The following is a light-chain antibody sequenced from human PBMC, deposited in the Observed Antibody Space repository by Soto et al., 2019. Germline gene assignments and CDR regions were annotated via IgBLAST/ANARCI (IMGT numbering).Light chain of an antibody. V-gene: IGKV1-5*03. CDR1: QTISSW. CDR2: KAS. J-gene: IGKJ1*01. Sequence: EIPMTQSPSTLSGSVGDRVTLTCRASQTISSWLAWYQQKPGKAPKLLIYKASTLKSGVPSRFSGSGSGTEFTLTISSLQPDDFATYYCQHYNSYSVAFGQGTKVDI. CDR3: QHYNSYSVA.